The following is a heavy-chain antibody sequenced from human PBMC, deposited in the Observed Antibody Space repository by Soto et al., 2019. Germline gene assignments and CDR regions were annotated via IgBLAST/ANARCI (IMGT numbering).Heavy chain of an antibody. CDR3: ARRGRLERGIDYYYGVDV. V-gene: IGHV4-61*01. CDR2: IYYSGST. J-gene: IGHJ6*02. CDR1: GGSVSSASYY. D-gene: IGHD1-1*01. Sequence: SETLSLTCTVSGGSVSSASYYWSWIRQPPGKGLEWIGYIYYSGSTNYNPSLKRRVTISVDTSKNQFSLKLSSVTAADTAVYYCARRGRLERGIDYYYGVDVWGQGTTVTVSS.